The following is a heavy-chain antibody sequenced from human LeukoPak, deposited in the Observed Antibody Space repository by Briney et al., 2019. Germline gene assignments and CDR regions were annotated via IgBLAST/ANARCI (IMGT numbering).Heavy chain of an antibody. CDR1: GFTFSSYA. CDR2: ISYDGSNK. D-gene: IGHD3-22*01. V-gene: IGHV3-30-3*01. Sequence: GGSLRLSCAASGFTFSSYAMHWVRQAPGKGLEWMALISYDGSNKYYADSVKGRFTISRDNSKSTLYLQMNSLRAEDTAVFYCARETYYYDSSGHFDYWGQGTLVTVSS. CDR3: ARETYYYDSSGHFDY. J-gene: IGHJ4*02.